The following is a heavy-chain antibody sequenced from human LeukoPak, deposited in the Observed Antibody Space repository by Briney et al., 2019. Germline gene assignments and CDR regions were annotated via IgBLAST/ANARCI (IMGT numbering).Heavy chain of an antibody. V-gene: IGHV1-69*05. J-gene: IGHJ3*02. CDR3: ARVRPLVQMTTVTLDDAFDI. CDR1: GGTFSSYA. D-gene: IGHD4-17*01. Sequence: VASVKVSCKASGGTFSSYAISWVRQAPGQGLEWMGGIIPIFGTANYAQKFQGRVTITMDESTSTAYMELSSLRSEDTAVYYCARVRPLVQMTTVTLDDAFDIWGQGTMVTVSS. CDR2: IIPIFGTA.